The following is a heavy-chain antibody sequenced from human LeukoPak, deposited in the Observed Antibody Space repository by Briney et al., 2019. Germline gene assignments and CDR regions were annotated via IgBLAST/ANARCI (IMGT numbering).Heavy chain of an antibody. CDR2: ITNSANSI. V-gene: IGHV3-48*02. D-gene: IGHD5-24*01. J-gene: IGHJ3*02. Sequence: GGSLRLSCEASGFTFSTYSMNWVRQAPGKGLEWVSYITNSANSITYADSVKGRFTISRDNAKNSLFLQMSSLKDEDTAVYYCARDLNYVFDIGAKGTRVTVFS. CDR1: GFTFSTYS. CDR3: ARDLNYVFDI.